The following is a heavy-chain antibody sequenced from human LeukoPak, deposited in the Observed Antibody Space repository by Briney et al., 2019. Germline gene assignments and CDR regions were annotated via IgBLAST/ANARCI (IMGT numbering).Heavy chain of an antibody. CDR1: GGSFSGYY. Sequence: SETLSLTCAVYGGSFSGYYWSWIRQPPGKGLEWIGEINHSGSTNYNPSLKSRVTISVDTSKNQFSLKLSSVTAADTAVYYCASQDIVVVPAAFDYWGQGTLVTVSS. CDR2: INHSGST. J-gene: IGHJ4*02. V-gene: IGHV4-34*01. D-gene: IGHD2-2*01. CDR3: ASQDIVVVPAAFDY.